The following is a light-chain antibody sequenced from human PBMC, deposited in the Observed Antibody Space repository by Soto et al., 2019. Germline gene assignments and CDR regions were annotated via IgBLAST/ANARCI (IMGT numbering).Light chain of an antibody. J-gene: IGLJ1*01. CDR1: SSDVGGYNY. CDR3: SSYTSRSTLGV. V-gene: IGLV2-14*01. Sequence: QSVLTQPASVSGSPGQSITISCTGTSSDVGGYNYVSWYQQHPGKAPKLMIYEVTNRPSGVSNRFSGPKSGNTASLTISGLQAEDEADYYCSSYTSRSTLGVFGTGTKLTVL. CDR2: EVT.